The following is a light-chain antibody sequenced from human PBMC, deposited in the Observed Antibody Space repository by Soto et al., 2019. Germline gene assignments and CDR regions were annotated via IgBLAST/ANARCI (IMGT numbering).Light chain of an antibody. CDR3: QKYNGDPLT. Sequence: EIQMTQSPPSLSASVGDRVTITCRASQGIKNYLAWYQQKPGKIPKLLIYLASTLQSGVPSRFSGSGSGTEFALTISSLQPEDVAIYYCQKYNGDPLTFGGGTKVEIK. J-gene: IGKJ4*01. V-gene: IGKV1-27*01. CDR2: LAS. CDR1: QGIKNY.